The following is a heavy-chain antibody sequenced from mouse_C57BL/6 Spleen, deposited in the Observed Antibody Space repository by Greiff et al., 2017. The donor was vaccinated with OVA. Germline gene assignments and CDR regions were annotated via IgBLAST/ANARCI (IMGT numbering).Heavy chain of an antibody. CDR2: IDPSDSYT. CDR3: ARYPYYGSTPYAMDY. CDR1: GYTFTSYW. Sequence: QVQLQQPGAELVMPGASVKLSCKASGYTFTSYWMHWVKQRPGQGLEWIGEIDPSDSYTNYNQKFKGKSTLTVDKSSSTAYMQLSSLTSEDSAVYYCARYPYYGSTPYAMDYWGQGTSGTVSS. D-gene: IGHD1-1*01. J-gene: IGHJ4*01. V-gene: IGHV1-69*01.